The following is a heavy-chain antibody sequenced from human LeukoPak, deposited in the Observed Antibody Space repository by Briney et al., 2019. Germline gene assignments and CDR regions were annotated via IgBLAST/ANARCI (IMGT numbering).Heavy chain of an antibody. J-gene: IGHJ5*02. CDR1: GGSFSSYY. Sequence: SETLSLTCDVYGGSFSSYYLSWIRQPPGKGLEWIGEINHSGSTNYNPSPKRRVTISVDASKNQFALKLSSVTAADTAVYYCARRYSSGWYREGKYNWFDPWGQGTLVTVSS. CDR2: INHSGST. V-gene: IGHV4-34*01. CDR3: ARRYSSGWYREGKYNWFDP. D-gene: IGHD6-19*01.